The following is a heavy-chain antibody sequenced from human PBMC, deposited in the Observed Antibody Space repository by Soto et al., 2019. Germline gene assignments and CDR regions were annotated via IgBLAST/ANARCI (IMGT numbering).Heavy chain of an antibody. Sequence: QVQLVQSGAEVKKPGSSVKVSCKASGGTFSSYAISWVRQAPGQGLEWMGGIIPIFGTANYAQKFQGRVTITGDEATSTAYMELSSLSSEDTAVYYFARSEAALWYFDLWGRGTLVAVSS. V-gene: IGHV1-69*01. D-gene: IGHD6-13*01. CDR3: ARSEAALWYFDL. J-gene: IGHJ2*01. CDR2: IIPIFGTA. CDR1: GGTFSSYA.